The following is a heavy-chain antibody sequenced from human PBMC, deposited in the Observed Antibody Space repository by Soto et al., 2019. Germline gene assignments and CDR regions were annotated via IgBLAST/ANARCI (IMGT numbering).Heavy chain of an antibody. CDR3: ARDQGVVVTADNWFDP. CDR2: IFSSGST. V-gene: IGHV4-4*07. J-gene: IGHJ5*02. D-gene: IGHD2-21*02. Sequence: ETLSLTCTVSGGSITDYSWVWIRQPAGKGLEWIGRIFSSGSTNYNPSLKGRITMSLDTSKNQFSLKLNSATATDTAVYICARDQGVVVTADNWFDPWGQGILVTVSS. CDR1: GGSITDYS.